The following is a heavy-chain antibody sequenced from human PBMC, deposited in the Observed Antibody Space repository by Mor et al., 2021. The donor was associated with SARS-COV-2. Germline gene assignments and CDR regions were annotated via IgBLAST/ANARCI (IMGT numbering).Heavy chain of an antibody. CDR2: IYTSGST. Sequence: GRIYTSGSTNYNPSLKSRVTISVDTSKNQFSLKLSSVTAADTAVYYCARDITVTTFNWFDPWGQGTL. J-gene: IGHJ5*02. D-gene: IGHD4-17*01. V-gene: IGHV4-61*02. CDR3: ARDITVTTFNWFDP.